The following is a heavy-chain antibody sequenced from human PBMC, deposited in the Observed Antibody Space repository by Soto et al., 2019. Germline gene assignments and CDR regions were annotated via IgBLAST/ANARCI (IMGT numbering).Heavy chain of an antibody. J-gene: IGHJ4*02. D-gene: IGHD3-3*01. V-gene: IGHV3-21*01. CDR1: GFTFSSYS. CDR2: ISSSSSYI. CDR3: ARGYDFWSGYPNYSFDY. Sequence: EVQLVESGGGLVKPGGSLRLSCAASGFTFSSYSMNWVRQAPGKGLEWVSSISSSSSYIYYADSVKGRFTSARDNAKNSLYLQMNGLRAEDTAVYYCARGYDFWSGYPNYSFDYWGQGTLVTVSS.